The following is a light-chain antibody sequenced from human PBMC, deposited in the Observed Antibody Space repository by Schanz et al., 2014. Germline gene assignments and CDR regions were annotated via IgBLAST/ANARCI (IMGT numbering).Light chain of an antibody. J-gene: IGKJ1*01. V-gene: IGKV1-12*01. CDR1: QSISSW. Sequence: DIQMTQSPSTLSASIGDRVTITCRASQSISSWLAWYQQKPGKAPKLLIYGASNLQSGVPSRFSGSGSGTDFTLTISNLQPEDFATYYCQQTNSFPRTFGQGTKVEIK. CDR2: GAS. CDR3: QQTNSFPRT.